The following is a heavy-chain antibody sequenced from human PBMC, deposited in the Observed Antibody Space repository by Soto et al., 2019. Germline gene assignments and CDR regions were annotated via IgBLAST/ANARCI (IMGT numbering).Heavy chain of an antibody. CDR2: ISAYNGNT. V-gene: IGHV1-18*01. Sequence: ASVKVSCTDSGYTFTSYGISWVRQAPGQGLEWMGWISAYNGNTNYAQKLQGRVTMTTDTSTSTAYMELRSLRSDDTAVYYCARVVYGSSKRFLARWFDPWGQRTLVTVSS. J-gene: IGHJ5*02. CDR3: ARVVYGSSKRFLARWFDP. D-gene: IGHD3-3*01. CDR1: GYTFTSYG.